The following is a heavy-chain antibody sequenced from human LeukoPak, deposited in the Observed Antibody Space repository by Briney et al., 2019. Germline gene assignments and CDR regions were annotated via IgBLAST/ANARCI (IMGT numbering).Heavy chain of an antibody. J-gene: IGHJ6*02. CDR3: AGSSTRDYYYYGMDV. D-gene: IGHD2-2*01. Sequence: GGSLRLSCAASGFTFSIYAMSWVRQAPGKGLEWVSLISGSGDSTYYADSVKGRFTISRDNAKNTLYLQMNSLRAEDTAVYYCAGSSTRDYYYYGMDVWGQGTTVTVSS. CDR2: ISGSGDST. CDR1: GFTFSIYA. V-gene: IGHV3-23*01.